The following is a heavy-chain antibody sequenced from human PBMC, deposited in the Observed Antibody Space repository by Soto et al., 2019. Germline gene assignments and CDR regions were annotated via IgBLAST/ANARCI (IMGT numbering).Heavy chain of an antibody. Sequence: SETLSLTCTVSGGSISSGDYYWSWIRQPPGKGLEWIGYIYYSGSTYYNPSLKSRVTISVDTSKNQFSLKLSSVTAADTAVYYCARVGIVDTAMVGDLWDLFDYWGQGTLVTVSS. CDR2: IYYSGST. D-gene: IGHD5-18*01. CDR3: ARVGIVDTAMVGDLWDLFDY. CDR1: GGSISSGDYY. V-gene: IGHV4-30-4*01. J-gene: IGHJ4*02.